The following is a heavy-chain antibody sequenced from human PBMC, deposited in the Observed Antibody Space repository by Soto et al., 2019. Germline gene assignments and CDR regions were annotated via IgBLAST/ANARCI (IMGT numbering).Heavy chain of an antibody. J-gene: IGHJ5*02. D-gene: IGHD2-2*02. CDR2: IYYSGST. CDR3: EREPYCSSTSCYNYNWFDP. V-gene: IGHV4-31*03. Sequence: TLSLTCPVSGVSISSGGYYWSWVRQHPGKGLEWIGYIYYSGSTYYNPSLKSRVTISVDTSKNQFSLKLSSVTAADTAVYYCEREPYCSSTSCYNYNWFDPWGQGTLVTVYS. CDR1: GVSISSGGYY.